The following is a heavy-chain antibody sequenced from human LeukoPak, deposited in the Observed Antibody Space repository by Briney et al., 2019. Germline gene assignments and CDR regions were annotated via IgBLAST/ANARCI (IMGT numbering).Heavy chain of an antibody. Sequence: GGSLRLSCAASGFTFSSYAMHWVRQAPGKGLEWVAVISYDGSNKYYADSVKGRFTISRDNSKNTLYLQMNSLRAEDTAVYYCARDPGYSYSDYWGQGTLVTVSS. CDR3: ARDPGYSYSDY. CDR2: ISYDGSNK. J-gene: IGHJ4*02. V-gene: IGHV3-30-3*01. CDR1: GFTFSSYA. D-gene: IGHD5-18*01.